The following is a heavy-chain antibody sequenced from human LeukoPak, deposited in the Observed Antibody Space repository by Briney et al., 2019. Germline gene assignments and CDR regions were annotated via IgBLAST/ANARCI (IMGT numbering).Heavy chain of an antibody. CDR3: ARATAMAPYFGMDV. D-gene: IGHD5-18*01. V-gene: IGHV3-13*01. Sequence: PGGSLRLSCAAAGFTFSSYDMHWVRQVRGKGLEWVSSINSAGDTYYPGSVKGRFTISRENAKNSLFLQMNNLRAGDTAVYYCARATAMAPYFGMDVWGQGTTVIVSS. J-gene: IGHJ6*02. CDR2: INSAGDT. CDR1: GFTFSSYD.